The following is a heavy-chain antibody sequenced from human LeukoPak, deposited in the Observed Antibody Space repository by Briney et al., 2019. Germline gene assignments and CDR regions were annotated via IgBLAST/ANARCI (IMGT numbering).Heavy chain of an antibody. CDR2: INPSGGST. D-gene: IGHD5-18*01. CDR3: ARDRAKVDTAMGLAQDAFAI. Sequence: ASVKVSCKASGGTFSSYAISWVRQAPGQGLEWMGIINPSGGSTSYAQKFQGRVTMTRDTPTSTVYMELSSLRSEDTAVYYCARDRAKVDTAMGLAQDAFAIWGQGTMVTVSS. CDR1: GGTFSSYA. J-gene: IGHJ3*02. V-gene: IGHV1-46*01.